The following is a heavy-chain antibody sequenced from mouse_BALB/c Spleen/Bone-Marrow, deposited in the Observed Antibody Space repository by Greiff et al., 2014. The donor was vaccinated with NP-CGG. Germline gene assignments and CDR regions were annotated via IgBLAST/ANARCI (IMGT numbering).Heavy chain of an antibody. J-gene: IGHJ2*02. CDR1: GYTFTSYT. CDR2: INPSSGYT. CDR3: ARGFYYYGSSSNLDY. V-gene: IGHV1-4*01. D-gene: IGHD1-1*01. Sequence: QVQLKESGAELARPGASVKMSYKASGYTFTSYTMHWVKQRPGQGLEWIGYINPSSGYTNYNQKFKDKATLTAAKSSSTAYMQLSSLKSEDSAVYYCARGFYYYGSSSNLDYWGQGTSLTVSS.